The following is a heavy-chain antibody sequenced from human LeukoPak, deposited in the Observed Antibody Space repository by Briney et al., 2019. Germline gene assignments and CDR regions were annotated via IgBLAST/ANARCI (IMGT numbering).Heavy chain of an antibody. CDR2: ISSSSSYI. D-gene: IGHD6-19*01. CDR3: ARDGGGWSSFDY. CDR1: GFTFSSYS. Sequence: PGGSLRLSCAASGFTFSSYSMNWVRQALGKGLEWVSSISSSSSYIYYADSVKGRFTISRDNAKNSLYLQMNSLRAEDTAVYYCARDGGGWSSFDYWGQGTLVTVSS. J-gene: IGHJ4*02. V-gene: IGHV3-21*01.